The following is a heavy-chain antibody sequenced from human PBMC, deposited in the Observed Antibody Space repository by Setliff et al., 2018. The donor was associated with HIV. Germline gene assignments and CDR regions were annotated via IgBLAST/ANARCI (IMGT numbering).Heavy chain of an antibody. J-gene: IGHJ4*02. CDR2: MIAKSGKT. CDR1: GYIFSTYD. CDR3: ARGVIRGVISQGGLDY. D-gene: IGHD3-10*01. V-gene: IGHV1-8*02. Sequence: RASVKVSCKASGYIFSTYDINWVRQAPGQGLEWMGWMIAKSGKTAYAEKFQGRVSMTRDTSISTAYMELSSLTSEDTAVYYCARGVIRGVISQGGLDYWGPGTLVTVSS.